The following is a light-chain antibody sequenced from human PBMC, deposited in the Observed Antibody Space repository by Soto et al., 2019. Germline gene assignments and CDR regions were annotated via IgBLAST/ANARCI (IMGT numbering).Light chain of an antibody. CDR2: WAS. V-gene: IGKV4-1*01. Sequence: DIVMTQSPDSLAVSLGERATINCKSSQSVLYSPNNKNYLAWYQQKPGQPPKLLIYWASTRESGVPDRFSGSGSGTDFTLTISSLQAEDVAVYYCRQYYSTPPTFGQGTKVEIK. J-gene: IGKJ1*01. CDR1: QSVLYSPNNKNY. CDR3: RQYYSTPPT.